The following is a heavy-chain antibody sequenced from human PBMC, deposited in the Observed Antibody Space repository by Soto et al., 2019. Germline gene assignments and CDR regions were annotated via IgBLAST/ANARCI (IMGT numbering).Heavy chain of an antibody. J-gene: IGHJ5*02. Sequence: SVKLSCKDSGGTFSSYTISWVRQAPGQGLEWMGRIIPILGIANYAQKFQGRVTITADKSTSTAYMELSSLRSEDTAVYYCASMSYGSGSSWFDPWGQGTLVTVSS. V-gene: IGHV1-69*02. D-gene: IGHD3-10*01. CDR1: GGTFSSYT. CDR3: ASMSYGSGSSWFDP. CDR2: IIPILGIA.